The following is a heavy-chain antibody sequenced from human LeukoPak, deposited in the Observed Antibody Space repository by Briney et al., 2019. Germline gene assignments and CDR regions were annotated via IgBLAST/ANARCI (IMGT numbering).Heavy chain of an antibody. D-gene: IGHD4-17*01. V-gene: IGHV4-59*12. CDR2: ISHSGST. CDR1: DGSISNYY. Sequence: SETLSLTCTVSDGSISNYYWSWIRQPPGKGLEWIGYISHSGSTNYNPSLKSRVTMSVDTSENQFSLKLSSVTAADTAVYYCAREDADYNFDYWGQGTLVTVSS. CDR3: AREDADYNFDY. J-gene: IGHJ4*02.